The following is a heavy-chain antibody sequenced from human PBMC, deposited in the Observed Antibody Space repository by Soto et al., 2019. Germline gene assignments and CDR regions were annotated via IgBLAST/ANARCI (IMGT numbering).Heavy chain of an antibody. Sequence: ASVQVPCQACGYTFTGFYLHWVRQAPGQGLEWMGWINPNNGGATYAQKFQGRVAMTRDTSISTAYMELSSLRSDDTAVYYCARVRIQLWDDAFGIWGQGTMVTVSS. CDR1: GYTFTGFY. CDR2: INPNNGGA. V-gene: IGHV1-2*02. J-gene: IGHJ3*02. CDR3: ARVRIQLWDDAFGI. D-gene: IGHD5-18*01.